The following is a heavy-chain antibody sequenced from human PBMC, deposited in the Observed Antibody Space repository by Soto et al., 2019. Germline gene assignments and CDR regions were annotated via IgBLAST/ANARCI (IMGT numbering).Heavy chain of an antibody. D-gene: IGHD2-2*01. CDR2: IYYSGST. CDR3: ARDSCSSTSCYEGGVDY. Sequence: QVQLQESGPGLVKPSQTLSLTCTVSGGSISSGGYYWSWIRQHPGKGLEWIGYIYYSGSTYYNPSPKSRVTISVDTSKNQFSLKLSSVTAADTAVYYCARDSCSSTSCYEGGVDYWGQGTLVTVSS. V-gene: IGHV4-31*03. CDR1: GGSISSGGYY. J-gene: IGHJ4*02.